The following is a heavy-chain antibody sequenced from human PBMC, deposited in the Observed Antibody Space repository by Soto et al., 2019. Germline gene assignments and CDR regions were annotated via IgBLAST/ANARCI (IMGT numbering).Heavy chain of an antibody. Sequence: GGSLRLSCAASGFTFSSYSMHWVRQAPGKGLEWVSGISWNSGSIGYADSVKGRFTISRDNAKNSLYLQMNSLRAEDTALYYCAKDRRGDYGSGSLAYWGQGTLVTVSS. CDR1: GFTFSSYS. J-gene: IGHJ4*02. CDR3: AKDRRGDYGSGSLAY. D-gene: IGHD3-10*01. V-gene: IGHV3-9*01. CDR2: ISWNSGSI.